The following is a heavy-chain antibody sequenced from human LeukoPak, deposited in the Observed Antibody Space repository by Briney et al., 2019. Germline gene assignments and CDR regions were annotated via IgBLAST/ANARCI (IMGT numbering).Heavy chain of an antibody. CDR1: GITLSNYG. D-gene: IGHD3-10*01. V-gene: IGHV3-23*01. J-gene: IGHJ4*02. Sequence: HPGGSPRLSCAVSGITLSNYGMSWVRQAPGKGLEWVAGISDSGGSTNYADSVKGRFTISRDNPKNTLYLQMNSLRAEDTAVYFCAKRGIVIRAVIIVGFHKEAYYFDYWGQGALVTVSS. CDR2: ISDSGGST. CDR3: AKRGIVIRAVIIVGFHKEAYYFDY.